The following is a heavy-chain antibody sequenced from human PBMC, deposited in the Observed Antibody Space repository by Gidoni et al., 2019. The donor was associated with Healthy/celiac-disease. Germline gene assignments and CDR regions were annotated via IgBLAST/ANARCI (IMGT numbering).Heavy chain of an antibody. CDR3: ARGSSPAAAGLNWFDP. Sequence: EVQLVESGGGLVQPGGSLRLSCAASGFTFSSYWMHWVRQAPGKGLVWVSRIKSDGSSTSYADSVKGRFTISRDNAKNTLYLQMNSLRAEDTAVYYCARGSSPAAAGLNWFDPWGQGTLVTVSS. V-gene: IGHV3-74*01. CDR2: IKSDGSST. J-gene: IGHJ5*02. CDR1: GFTFSSYW. D-gene: IGHD6-13*01.